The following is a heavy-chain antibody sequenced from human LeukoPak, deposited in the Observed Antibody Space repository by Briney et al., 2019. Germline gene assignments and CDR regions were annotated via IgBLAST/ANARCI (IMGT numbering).Heavy chain of an antibody. CDR3: ARSRRGYSSSYAFDI. V-gene: IGHV1-69*05. J-gene: IGHJ3*02. D-gene: IGHD6-6*01. Sequence: SVKVSCKASGGTFSSYAIRWVRQAPGQGLEWMGRIIPIFGTANYAQKFQGRVTITTDESTSTAYMELSSLRSEDTAVYYCARSRRGYSSSYAFDIWGQGTMVTVSS. CDR1: GGTFSSYA. CDR2: IIPIFGTA.